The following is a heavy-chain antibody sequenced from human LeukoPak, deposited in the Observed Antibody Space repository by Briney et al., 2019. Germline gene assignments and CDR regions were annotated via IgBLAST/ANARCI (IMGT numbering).Heavy chain of an antibody. Sequence: GGSLRLSCAASGFTFITYVMHGVRQVPGKGLEWVAFIRHDGANKYYTDPVKGRFTISRDNSKNTVYLQMSSLRAEDTAVYYCAKDYGFSGSGSLLDYWGQGTRVTVSS. J-gene: IGHJ4*02. CDR1: GFTFITYV. CDR3: AKDYGFSGSGSLLDY. V-gene: IGHV3-30*02. D-gene: IGHD3-10*01. CDR2: IRHDGANK.